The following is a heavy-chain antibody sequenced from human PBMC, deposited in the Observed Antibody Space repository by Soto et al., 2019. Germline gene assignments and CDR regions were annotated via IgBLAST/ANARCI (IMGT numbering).Heavy chain of an antibody. CDR3: ARSIAVPSGHIDH. CDR1: GGSMIGYY. CDR2: VYYTGST. D-gene: IGHD6-6*01. V-gene: IGHV4-59*01. Sequence: QVQLQESGPGLVKPSETLSLTCRVSGGSMIGYYWSWVRLAPGKGLEWIGYVYYTGSTNYNPSLQSRGSIAVDTSNKHFSLSLSLVTAADTAVYFCARSIAVPSGHIDHWGQGIRVTISS. J-gene: IGHJ4*02.